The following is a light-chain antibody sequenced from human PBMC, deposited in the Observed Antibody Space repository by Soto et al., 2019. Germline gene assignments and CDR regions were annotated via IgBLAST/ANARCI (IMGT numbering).Light chain of an antibody. CDR2: GAS. CDR3: QQYGSSSGLT. Sequence: EIVLTQSPGTLSLSPGERATLSCRASQSVSSSYLAWYQQKPGQAPRLLIYGASSRATGNPDRFSGSGSGADFTLTIIRLEPEDFAVYYCQQYGSSSGLTFGGGTKVDIK. V-gene: IGKV3-20*01. CDR1: QSVSSSY. J-gene: IGKJ4*01.